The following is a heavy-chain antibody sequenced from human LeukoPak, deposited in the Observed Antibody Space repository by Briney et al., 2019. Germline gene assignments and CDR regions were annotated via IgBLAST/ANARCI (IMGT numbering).Heavy chain of an antibody. CDR3: ARELLPGAFDI. D-gene: IGHD3-22*01. J-gene: IGHJ3*02. CDR1: GFTFSSYS. V-gene: IGHV3-21*01. Sequence: GGSLRLSCAASGFTFSSYSMNWVRQAPGKGLEWVSSISSSSSYIYYADSVKGRFTISRDNAKNSLYLQMNSLRAEDTAVYYCARELLPGAFDIWGQGTMVTVSS. CDR2: ISSSSSYI.